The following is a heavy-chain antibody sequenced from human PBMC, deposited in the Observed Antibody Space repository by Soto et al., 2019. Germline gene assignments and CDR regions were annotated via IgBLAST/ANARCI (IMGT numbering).Heavy chain of an antibody. J-gene: IGHJ4*02. Sequence: PSETLSLTCTVSGDSVSSNSFYWSWIRQSPGKGLEWIGYISYSGSTNYDPSLKSRVTISVDTSKNQFSLKLTSVTAADTAVYYCARAPTLTFGYCLGGSCYTRLDYVDSWGQGILVTVSS. V-gene: IGHV4-61*01. CDR2: ISYSGST. CDR1: GDSVSSNSFY. CDR3: ARAPTLTFGYCLGGSCYTRLDYVDS. D-gene: IGHD2-15*01.